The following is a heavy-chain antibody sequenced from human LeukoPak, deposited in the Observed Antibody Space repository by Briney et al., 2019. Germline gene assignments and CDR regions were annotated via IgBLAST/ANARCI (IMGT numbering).Heavy chain of an antibody. Sequence: ASVKVSCKASGGTFSSYAISWVRQAPGQGLEWMGGIIPIFGTANYAQKFQGRVTITTDESTSTAYMELSSLRSEDTAVYYCARGGYSEYYYYYYYMDVWGKGTTVTVSS. CDR3: ARGGYSEYYYYYYYMDV. V-gene: IGHV1-69*05. J-gene: IGHJ6*03. CDR1: GGTFSSYA. CDR2: IIPIFGTA. D-gene: IGHD3-22*01.